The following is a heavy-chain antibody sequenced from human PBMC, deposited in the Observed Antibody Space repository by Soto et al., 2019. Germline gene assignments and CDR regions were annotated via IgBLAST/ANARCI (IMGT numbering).Heavy chain of an antibody. Sequence: GGSLRLSCAASGFTFSNYGMSWVRQAPGKGLEWVSGISGSGATTYYADSVKGRFTISRDNSKNTLYLQMNSLRAEDTAVYYCAKRMEYSSSAGDYWGQGTLVTV. V-gene: IGHV3-23*01. CDR3: AKRMEYSSSAGDY. CDR1: GFTFSNYG. J-gene: IGHJ4*02. D-gene: IGHD6-6*01. CDR2: ISGSGATT.